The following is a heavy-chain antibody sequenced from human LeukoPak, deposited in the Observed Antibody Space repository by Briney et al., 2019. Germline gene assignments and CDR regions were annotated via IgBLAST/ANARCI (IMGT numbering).Heavy chain of an antibody. CDR2: INPNDGST. CDR1: GYTFTGYY. D-gene: IGHD5-12*01. CDR3: ARDKDAPGYTYGWRQFYSGVDV. V-gene: IGHV1-46*01. Sequence: ASVTVSCTASGYTFTGYYMHWVRQAPGQGLEWMGIINPNDGSTNLAQNFQGRVTMTGDTSTTTVYMELSSLTSDDTAVYYCARDKDAPGYTYGWRQFYSGVDVWGQGTTVTVSS. J-gene: IGHJ6*02.